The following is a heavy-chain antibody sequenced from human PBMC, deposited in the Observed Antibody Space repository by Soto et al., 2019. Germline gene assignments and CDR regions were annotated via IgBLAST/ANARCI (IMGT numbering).Heavy chain of an antibody. Sequence: HPGGSLRLSCAASGFTFDDYAMHWVRQAPGKGLEWGSGISWNSGSIGYADSVKGRFTISRDNAKNSLYLQMNSLRAEDTALYYCAKDVRYCSSTSCYPLGKHYYYMDVWGKGTTVTVSS. CDR3: AKDVRYCSSTSCYPLGKHYYYMDV. J-gene: IGHJ6*03. V-gene: IGHV3-9*01. CDR2: ISWNSGSI. D-gene: IGHD2-2*01. CDR1: GFTFDDYA.